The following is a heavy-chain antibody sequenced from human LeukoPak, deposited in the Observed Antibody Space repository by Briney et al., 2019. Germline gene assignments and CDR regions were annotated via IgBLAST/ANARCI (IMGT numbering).Heavy chain of an antibody. CDR3: AREKDDYGDYLAFDI. CDR1: GGSISSYY. Sequence: PSETLSLTCTVSGGSISSYYWSWIRQPAGKGLEWIGRIYTSGSTNYNPSLKSRVTMSVDTSKNQFSLTLSSVTAADTAVYYCAREKDDYGDYLAFDIWGHGTMVTVSS. J-gene: IGHJ3*02. D-gene: IGHD4-17*01. V-gene: IGHV4-4*07. CDR2: IYTSGST.